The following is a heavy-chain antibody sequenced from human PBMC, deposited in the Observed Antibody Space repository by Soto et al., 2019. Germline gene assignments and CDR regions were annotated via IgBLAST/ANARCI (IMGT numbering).Heavy chain of an antibody. Sequence: GGSLRLSCAASGFTFSSYAMSWVRQAPGKGLEWVSAISGSGGSTYYADSVKGRFTISRDNSKNTLYLQINSLRAEDTAVYYCAKDRSAMSSSAYYFDYWGQGTLVTVSS. CDR1: GFTFSSYA. D-gene: IGHD6-6*01. V-gene: IGHV3-23*01. CDR2: ISGSGGST. J-gene: IGHJ4*02. CDR3: AKDRSAMSSSAYYFDY.